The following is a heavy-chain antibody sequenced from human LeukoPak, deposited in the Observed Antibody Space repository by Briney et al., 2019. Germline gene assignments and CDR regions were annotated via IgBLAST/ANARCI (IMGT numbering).Heavy chain of an antibody. Sequence: GGSLRLSCAASGFTFDDYGMSWVRQAPGKGLEWVSGINWNGGSTGYADSVKGRFTISRDNAKNSLYLQMNSLRAEDTALYYCARYRGGGYVFSLYYYYMDVWGKGTTVTVSS. CDR3: ARYRGGGYVFSLYYYYMDV. D-gene: IGHD3-16*01. V-gene: IGHV3-20*04. J-gene: IGHJ6*03. CDR1: GFTFDDYG. CDR2: INWNGGST.